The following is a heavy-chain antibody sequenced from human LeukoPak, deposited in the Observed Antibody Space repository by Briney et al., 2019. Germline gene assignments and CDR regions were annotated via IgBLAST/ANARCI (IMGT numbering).Heavy chain of an antibody. CDR3: ARDRRDGYNYFPEY. Sequence: PSETLSLTCTVSGHPISSGYYWGWLRQPPGKGLEWIRSIYHSGSTYYNPSLKSRVTISVDTSKNQFSLKLSSVTAADTAVYYCARDRRDGYNYFPEYWGQGTLVTVSS. CDR1: GHPISSGYY. J-gene: IGHJ4*02. D-gene: IGHD5-24*01. V-gene: IGHV4-38-2*02. CDR2: IYHSGST.